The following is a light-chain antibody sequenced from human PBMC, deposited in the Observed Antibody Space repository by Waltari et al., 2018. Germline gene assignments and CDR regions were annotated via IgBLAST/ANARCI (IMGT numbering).Light chain of an antibody. Sequence: QSVLTQPASVSGSPGQSITISCTGTRSDIGAYNFVSWFQQLPGQAPRLLISEATKRPSGVSYRCSGSKSGNTASLSISDLQAEDEADYYCCSYVGGSRVLFGGGTKLTV. J-gene: IGLJ2*01. CDR3: CSYVGGSRVL. CDR1: RSDIGAYNF. CDR2: EAT. V-gene: IGLV2-23*01.